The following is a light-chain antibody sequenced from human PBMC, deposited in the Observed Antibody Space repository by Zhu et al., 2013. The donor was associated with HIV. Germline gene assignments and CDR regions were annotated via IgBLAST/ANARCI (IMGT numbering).Light chain of an antibody. CDR2: ASS. Sequence: EIVLTQSPDTLSLSPGERATLSCRASQTVFSTYVAWYQHKRGQAPRLLIYASSTRATGVPDRISGNGSGTDFTLTITRLEPEDFAVYYCHQYGGSPYTFGQGTRLEI. CDR1: QTVFSTY. CDR3: HQYGGSPYT. J-gene: IGKJ2*01. V-gene: IGKV3-20*01.